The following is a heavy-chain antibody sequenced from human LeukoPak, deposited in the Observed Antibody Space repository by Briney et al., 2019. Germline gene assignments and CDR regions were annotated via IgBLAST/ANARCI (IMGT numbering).Heavy chain of an antibody. CDR3: AHRKTPGFAFDF. CDR2: IYWDDDK. CDR1: GFSLSTNGVG. J-gene: IGHJ3*01. Sequence: SGPTLVNPPQTLTLTCTFSGFSLSTNGVGVGLIRQPPGKALEWLAVIYWDDDKRYSPSLKNRVIITKDTSKNQVVLTMTNMGPVDTATYYCAHRKTPGFAFDFWGQGTMVTVFS. V-gene: IGHV2-5*02.